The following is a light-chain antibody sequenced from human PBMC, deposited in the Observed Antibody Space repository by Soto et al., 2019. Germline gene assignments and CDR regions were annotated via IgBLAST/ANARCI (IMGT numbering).Light chain of an antibody. Sequence: DIQMTQSTFSLSASVGDRVTITCRASQGISNYLAWYQQNRGKVPKLLIYAAFTLQSGVPSRFSGGASGTDFTLTISSLPAEDVATYCCQNRKRAPRTFGQGTKLDIQ. CDR2: AAF. CDR3: QNRKRAPRT. V-gene: IGKV1-27*01. CDR1: QGISNY. J-gene: IGKJ1*01.